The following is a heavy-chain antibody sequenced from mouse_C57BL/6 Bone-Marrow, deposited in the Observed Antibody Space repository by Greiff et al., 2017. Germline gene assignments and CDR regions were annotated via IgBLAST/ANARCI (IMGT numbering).Heavy chain of an antibody. CDR3: ARDGYYGSDY. CDR1: GFTFSDYY. D-gene: IGHD1-1*01. V-gene: IGHV5-16*01. Sequence: EVQRVESEGGLVQPGSSMKLSCTASGFTFSDYYMAWVRQVPEKGLEWVANINYDGSSTYYLDSLKSRFIISRDNAKNILYLQISSLKSEDTATYYCARDGYYGSDYWGQGTTLTVSS. CDR2: INYDGSST. J-gene: IGHJ2*01.